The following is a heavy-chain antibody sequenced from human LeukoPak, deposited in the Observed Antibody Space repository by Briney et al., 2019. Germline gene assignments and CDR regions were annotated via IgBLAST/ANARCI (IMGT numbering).Heavy chain of an antibody. D-gene: IGHD3-22*01. J-gene: IGHJ4*02. CDR1: GFTFSSYG. Sequence: GRSLRLSCAASGFTFSSYGMHWVRQAPGKGLEWVAVIWYDGSSKYYADSVKGRFTISRDNSKNTLYLQMNSLRAEDTAVYYCARDGSPYYYDRRYYFDYWGQGTLVTVSS. V-gene: IGHV3-33*01. CDR2: IWYDGSSK. CDR3: ARDGSPYYYDRRYYFDY.